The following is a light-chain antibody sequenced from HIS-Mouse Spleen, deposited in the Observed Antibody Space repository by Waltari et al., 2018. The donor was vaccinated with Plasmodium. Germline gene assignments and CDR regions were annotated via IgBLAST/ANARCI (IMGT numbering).Light chain of an antibody. CDR2: EGS. J-gene: IGLJ3*02. V-gene: IGLV2-23*01. CDR1: SSDVGSYNL. CDR3: CSYAGSSTWV. Sequence: QSALTQPASVSGSPGQSITISCTGTSSDVGSYNLVSWYQQHPGKAPKLMIYEGSKRPSGVSNRCSGSKSGNTASLTISGLQAEDEVDYYCCSYAGSSTWVFGGGTKLTVL.